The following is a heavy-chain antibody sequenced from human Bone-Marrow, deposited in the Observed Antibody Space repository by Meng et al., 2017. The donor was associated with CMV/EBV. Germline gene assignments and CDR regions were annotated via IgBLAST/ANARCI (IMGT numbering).Heavy chain of an antibody. CDR2: ISYDGSNK. D-gene: IGHD5-18*01. J-gene: IGHJ5*02. CDR3: ARDHYEGQIWFIFYL. Sequence: GESLKISCAASGFTFSSYAMHWVRQAPGKGLEWVAVISYDGSNKYYADSVKGRFTISRDNSKNTLYLQMGSLRAEDTAVYYCARDHYEGQIWFIFYLWGQGIPVAVSS. V-gene: IGHV3-30-3*01. CDR1: GFTFSSYA.